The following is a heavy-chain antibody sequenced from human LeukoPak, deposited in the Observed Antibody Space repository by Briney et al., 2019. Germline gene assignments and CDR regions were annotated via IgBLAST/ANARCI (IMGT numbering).Heavy chain of an antibody. CDR1: GFTFSTYA. CDR3: ARGPRWLSFDY. V-gene: IGHV3-23*01. Sequence: GGSLRLSCAASGFTFSTYAMTWLRQAPGKGLEWVSALNYNGGNTYYADPVKGRFTISRDNSKNTLYLQMNSLRAEDTAVYYCARGPRWLSFDYWGQGTLVTVSS. J-gene: IGHJ4*02. CDR2: LNYNGGNT. D-gene: IGHD5-24*01.